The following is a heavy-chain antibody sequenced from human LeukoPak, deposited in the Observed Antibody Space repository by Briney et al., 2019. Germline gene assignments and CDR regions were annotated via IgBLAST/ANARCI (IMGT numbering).Heavy chain of an antibody. J-gene: IGHJ5*02. CDR1: GDSISSDNYF. D-gene: IGHD3-10*01. CDR3: AREGVIYYYGSGTYEGFDP. Sequence: PSETLSLTRTVSGDSISSDNYFWSWIRQPAGKGLEWIGRIYTSGNTNYNPSLKSRVTISVDTSKNQFSLKLSSVTAADTAVYYCAREGVIYYYGSGTYEGFDPWGQGTLVTVST. CDR2: IYTSGNT. V-gene: IGHV4-61*02.